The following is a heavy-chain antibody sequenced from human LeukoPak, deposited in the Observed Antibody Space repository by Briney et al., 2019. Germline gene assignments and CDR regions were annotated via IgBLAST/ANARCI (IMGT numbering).Heavy chain of an antibody. CDR2: ISWNSGSI. D-gene: IGHD3-3*01. CDR1: GFTFDDYA. Sequence: GGSLRLSCAASGFTFDDYAMHWVRQAPGKGLEWVSGISWNSGSIGYADSVKGRFTISRDNAKNSLYLQMNSLRAEDMALYYCAKAADYDFWSGYDYWGQGTLVTVSS. CDR3: AKAADYDFWSGYDY. J-gene: IGHJ4*02. V-gene: IGHV3-9*03.